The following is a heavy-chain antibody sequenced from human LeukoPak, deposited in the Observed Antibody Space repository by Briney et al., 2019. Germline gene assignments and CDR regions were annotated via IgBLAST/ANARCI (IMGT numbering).Heavy chain of an antibody. Sequence: GGFLRLSCAASGLTFSSYWMSWVRQAPGKGLEWVANIKQDGSEKYYVDSVKGRFTISRDNAKSSLYLQMNSLRVEDTAVYYCARAYSNSWFHWGQGTLVTVSS. D-gene: IGHD6-13*01. V-gene: IGHV3-7*01. CDR1: GLTFSSYW. CDR3: ARAYSNSWFH. CDR2: IKQDGSEK. J-gene: IGHJ4*02.